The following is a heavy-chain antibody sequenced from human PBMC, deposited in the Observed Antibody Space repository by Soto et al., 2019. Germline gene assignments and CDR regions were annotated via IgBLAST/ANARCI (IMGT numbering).Heavy chain of an antibody. J-gene: IGHJ4*02. Sequence: SETLSLTCTVSGDSISSGAHYWSWIRQHPGQGLEWIGYIFYSGNTYSNPSLKSRLAISVDTSKNQFSLILTSVTAADTAVYYCARGNDDLLTGYLSQRPYSFDYWGQGILVTVSS. D-gene: IGHD3-9*01. CDR1: GDSISSGAHY. CDR3: ARGNDDLLTGYLSQRPYSFDY. V-gene: IGHV4-31*03. CDR2: IFYSGNT.